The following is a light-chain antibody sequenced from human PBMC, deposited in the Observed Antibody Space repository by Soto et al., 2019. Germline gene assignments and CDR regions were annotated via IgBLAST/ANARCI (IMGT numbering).Light chain of an antibody. CDR3: QSYDTGLRGMV. CDR2: GNN. V-gene: IGLV1-40*01. CDR1: SSNIGADYN. J-gene: IGLJ2*01. Sequence: QSALTQPPSESGAPGQRVTISCTGTSSNIGADYNVHWYRQVPGTAPKLLIYGNNDRPSGVPDRFSGSKSGPSASLAITGLQTEDEADYYCQSYDTGLRGMVFGGGTKLTVL.